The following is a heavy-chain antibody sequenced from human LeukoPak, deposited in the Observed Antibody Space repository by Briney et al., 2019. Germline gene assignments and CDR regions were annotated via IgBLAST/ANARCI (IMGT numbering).Heavy chain of an antibody. Sequence: ASVKVSCKASGYTFTSYAMNWVRQAPGQGLEWMGWINTNTGNPTYAQGFTGRFVFSLDTSVSTAYLQISSLKAEDTAVYYCARGIAAIPPEDWFDPWGQGTPVTVSS. D-gene: IGHD6-13*01. J-gene: IGHJ5*02. CDR3: ARGIAAIPPEDWFDP. V-gene: IGHV7-4-1*02. CDR1: GYTFTSYA. CDR2: INTNTGNP.